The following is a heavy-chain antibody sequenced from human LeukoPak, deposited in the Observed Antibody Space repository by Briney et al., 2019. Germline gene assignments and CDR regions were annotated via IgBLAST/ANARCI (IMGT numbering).Heavy chain of an antibody. V-gene: IGHV3-23*01. Sequence: GGSLRLSCAASGFTLSSYAMSWVRQAPGKGLEWVSAISGSGGSTYYADSVKGRFTISRDNSKNTLYLQMNSLRAEDTAVYYCAKINTDIVVVLDAFDIWGQGTMVTVSS. J-gene: IGHJ3*02. CDR3: AKINTDIVVVLDAFDI. CDR1: GFTLSSYA. D-gene: IGHD2-2*01. CDR2: ISGSGGST.